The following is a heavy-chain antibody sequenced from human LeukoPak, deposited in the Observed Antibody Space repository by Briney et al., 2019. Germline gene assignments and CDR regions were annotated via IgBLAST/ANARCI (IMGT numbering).Heavy chain of an antibody. V-gene: IGHV3-74*01. J-gene: IGHJ4*02. CDR3: ARENGDSYDDY. CDR1: GFTFSSYW. D-gene: IGHD5-18*01. CDR2: INSDGSST. Sequence: GGSLRLSCAASGFTFSSYWMHWVRQAPGKGLVWVSRINSDGSSTSYADSVKGRFTISRDNAKNTLYLQMNSLRAEDTAVYYCARENGDSYDDYWGQETLVTVSS.